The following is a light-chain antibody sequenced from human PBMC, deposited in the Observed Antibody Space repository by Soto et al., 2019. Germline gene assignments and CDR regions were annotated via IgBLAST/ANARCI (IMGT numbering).Light chain of an antibody. V-gene: IGKV1-27*01. J-gene: IGKJ1*01. CDR2: AAS. Sequence: DIQMTQSPSSLSASVGDRVTSTCRASQGISNYLAWYQQKPGEVPKLLIYAASTLQPGVPSRFSGSGSGTDFTLTISSLQPEDVATYYCQTYNSARTFGQGTKVEIK. CDR3: QTYNSART. CDR1: QGISNY.